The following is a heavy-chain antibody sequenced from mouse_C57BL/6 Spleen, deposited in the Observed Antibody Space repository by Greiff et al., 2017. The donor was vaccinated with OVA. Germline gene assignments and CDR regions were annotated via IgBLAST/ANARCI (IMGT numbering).Heavy chain of an antibody. D-gene: IGHD1-1*01. CDR2: ISSGSSTI. CDR1: GFTFSDYG. CDR3: ARDTTVVAPFAY. J-gene: IGHJ3*01. Sequence: EVKVEESGGGLVKPGGSLKLSCAASGFTFSDYGMHWVRQAPEKGLEWVAYISSGSSTIYYADTVKGRFTISRDNAKNTLFLQMTSLRSEDTAMYYCARDTTVVAPFAYWGQGTLVTVSA. V-gene: IGHV5-17*01.